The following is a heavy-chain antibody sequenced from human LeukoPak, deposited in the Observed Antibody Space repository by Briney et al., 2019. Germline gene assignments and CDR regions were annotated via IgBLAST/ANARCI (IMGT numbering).Heavy chain of an antibody. J-gene: IGHJ4*02. CDR1: GFTFSSYG. CDR2: IRYDGSNK. CDR3: AKDSYCSSTSCYGLDETTIDY. D-gene: IGHD2-2*01. Sequence: GGSLRLSCAASGFTFSSYGMHWVRQAPGKGLEWVAFIRYDGSNKYYADSVKGRFTISRDNSKNTLYLQMNSPRAEDTAVYYCAKDSYCSSTSCYGLDETTIDYWGQGTLVTVSS. V-gene: IGHV3-30*02.